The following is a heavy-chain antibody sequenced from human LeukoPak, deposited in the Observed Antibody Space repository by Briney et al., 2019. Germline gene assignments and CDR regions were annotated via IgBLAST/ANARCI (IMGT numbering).Heavy chain of an antibody. CDR3: ARRAYYFDY. Sequence: GGSLRLSCAASGFIFSNYWMSWVRQAPGKGLEWVANIKQDGSEKFYVDSVKGRISISRDNAKNSLYLQMNSLRAEDTAVYYCARRAYYFDYWGQGTLVTVSS. CDR1: GFIFSNYW. V-gene: IGHV3-7*01. J-gene: IGHJ4*02. CDR2: IKQDGSEK.